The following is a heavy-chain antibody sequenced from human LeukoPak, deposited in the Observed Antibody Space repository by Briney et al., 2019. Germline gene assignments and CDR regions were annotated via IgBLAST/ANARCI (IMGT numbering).Heavy chain of an antibody. CDR1: GGSISSGDYY. CDR3: ARDPYYDFWSGYYAFDI. CDR2: IYYSGST. V-gene: IGHV4-30-4*08. D-gene: IGHD3-3*01. J-gene: IGHJ3*02. Sequence: SQTLSLTCTVSGGSISSGDYYWSSIRQPPGKGLEWIGYIYYSGSTYYNPSLKSRVTISVDTSKNQFSLKLSSVTAADTAVYYCARDPYYDFWSGYYAFDIWGQGTMVTVSS.